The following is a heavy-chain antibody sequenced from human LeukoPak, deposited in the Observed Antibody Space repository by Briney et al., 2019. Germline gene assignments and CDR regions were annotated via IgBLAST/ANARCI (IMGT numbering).Heavy chain of an antibody. CDR1: GGSISSYY. J-gene: IGHJ6*02. CDR3: ARGFQGHSSGWYVDYYYGMDV. V-gene: IGHV4-4*07. Sequence: PSETLSLTCTVSGGSISSYYWSWIRQPAGKGLEWIGRIYTSGSTNYNPSLKSRVTMSVDTSKNQFSLKLGSVTAADTAVYYCARGFQGHSSGWYVDYYYGMDVWGQGTTVTVSS. D-gene: IGHD6-19*01. CDR2: IYTSGST.